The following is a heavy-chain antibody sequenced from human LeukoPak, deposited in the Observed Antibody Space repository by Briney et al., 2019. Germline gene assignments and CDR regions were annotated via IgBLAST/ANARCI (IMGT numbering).Heavy chain of an antibody. V-gene: IGHV1-69*13. CDR3: ARTESGDILTGYSFYGMDV. CDR1: GGTFSSYA. CDR2: IIPIFGTA. D-gene: IGHD3-9*01. Sequence: GASVNVSFKASGGTFSSYAISWVRQAPGQGLEWMGGIIPIFGTANYAQKFQGRVTITADESTSTAYMEPSSLRSEDTAVYYCARTESGDILTGYSFYGMDVWGQGTTVTVSS. J-gene: IGHJ6*02.